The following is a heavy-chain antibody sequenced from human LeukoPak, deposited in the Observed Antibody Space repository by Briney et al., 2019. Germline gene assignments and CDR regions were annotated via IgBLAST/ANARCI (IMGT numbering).Heavy chain of an antibody. J-gene: IGHJ2*01. CDR2: INTDGSTR. Sequence: PGGSLRLSCGASGFTFSSYWMHWVRQTPGKGQVWVSRINTDGSTRSYADSVKGRFTIPRDNAKNTLYLQMSSLRAEDTAVYYCARSSSTYCGGDCYLTWYFDLWGRGTLVTVSS. D-gene: IGHD2-21*02. CDR1: GFTFSSYW. V-gene: IGHV3-74*01. CDR3: ARSSSTYCGGDCYLTWYFDL.